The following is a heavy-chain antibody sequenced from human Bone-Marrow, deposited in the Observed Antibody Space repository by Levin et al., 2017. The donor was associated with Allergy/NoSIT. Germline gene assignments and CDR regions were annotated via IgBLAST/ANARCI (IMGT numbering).Heavy chain of an antibody. J-gene: IGHJ2*01. CDR2: ISYDGSNK. CDR3: ARDACSSTSGYYAWYFDL. D-gene: IGHD2-2*01. CDR1: GFTFSSYA. Sequence: GGSLRLSCAASGFTFSSYAMHWVRQAPGKGLEWVAVISYDGSNKYYADSVKGRFTISRDNSKNTLYLQMNSLRAEDTAVYYCARDACSSTSGYYAWYFDLWGRGTLVTVSS. V-gene: IGHV3-30*04.